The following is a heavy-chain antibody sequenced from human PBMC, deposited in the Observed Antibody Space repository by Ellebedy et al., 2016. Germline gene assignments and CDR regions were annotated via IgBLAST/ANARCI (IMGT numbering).Heavy chain of an antibody. D-gene: IGHD6-6*01. V-gene: IGHV1-24*01. CDR1: GYTLTDLS. CDR3: ATDFESIAARPRGGTSHPDY. J-gene: IGHJ4*02. Sequence: ASVKVSCKVSGYTLTDLSMHWVRQAPGKGLEWMGGFDPEDGETIYAQKFQGRVTMTEDTSTDTAYMELSSLRSEDTAVYYCATDFESIAARPRGGTSHPDYWGQGTLVTVSP. CDR2: FDPEDGET.